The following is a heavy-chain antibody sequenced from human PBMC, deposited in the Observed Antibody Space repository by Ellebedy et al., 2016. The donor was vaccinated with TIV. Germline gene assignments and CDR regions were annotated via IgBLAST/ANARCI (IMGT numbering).Heavy chain of an antibody. Sequence: MPSETLSLTCAVFGGSISSSSYHWGWIRQPPGKGLEWIGSMYYTGSTYYNPSLKSRITISGDTSKKQFSLKLTSVTAADTAVYYCARDVPSSENYYPIMDAFDIWGQGTMVTVSS. CDR3: ARDVPSSENYYPIMDAFDI. CDR1: GGSISSSSYH. CDR2: MYYTGST. V-gene: IGHV4-39*07. D-gene: IGHD3-22*01. J-gene: IGHJ3*02.